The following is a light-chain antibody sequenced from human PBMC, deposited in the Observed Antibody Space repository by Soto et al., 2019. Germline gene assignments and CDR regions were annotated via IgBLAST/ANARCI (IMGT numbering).Light chain of an antibody. Sequence: EIVLTQSPGTLSLSPGERATLSCRASQSVSSSYLAWYQQKPGQAPRLLIYGASSRATGIPDRFSGSGSGTDFTLTISTLEPYDFAVDDCQQYGSSPWTVGQGTKVEIK. V-gene: IGKV3-20*01. J-gene: IGKJ1*01. CDR2: GAS. CDR3: QQYGSSPWT. CDR1: QSVSSSY.